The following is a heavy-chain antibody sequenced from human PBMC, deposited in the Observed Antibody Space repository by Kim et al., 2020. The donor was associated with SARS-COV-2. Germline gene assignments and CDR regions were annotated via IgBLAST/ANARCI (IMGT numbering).Heavy chain of an antibody. D-gene: IGHD3-10*01. CDR3: AREPEVRGYYYYGMDV. CDR2: IIPIFGTA. CDR1: GGTFSSYA. J-gene: IGHJ6*02. Sequence: SVKVSCKASGGTFSSYAISWVRQAPGQGLEWMGGIIPIFGTANYAQKFQGRVTITADESTSTAYMELSSLRSEDTAVYYCAREPEVRGYYYYGMDVWGQGTTVTVSS. V-gene: IGHV1-69*13.